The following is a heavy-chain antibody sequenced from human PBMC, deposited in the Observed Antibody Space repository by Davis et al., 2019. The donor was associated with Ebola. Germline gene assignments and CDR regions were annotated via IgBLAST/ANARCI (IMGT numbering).Heavy chain of an antibody. V-gene: IGHV3-23*01. D-gene: IGHD2-2*01. CDR3: AKDPYCISSSCPRDC. J-gene: IGHJ4*02. CDR2: ISGSDGST. Sequence: GESLKISCAASGFIFRTYTMSWVRQAPGKGLEWVSGISGSDGSTYYTDSVKGRFNVSRDNSKNTLYLQMNSLRAEDTAVYYCAKDPYCISSSCPRDCWGQGTLVTVSS. CDR1: GFIFRTYT.